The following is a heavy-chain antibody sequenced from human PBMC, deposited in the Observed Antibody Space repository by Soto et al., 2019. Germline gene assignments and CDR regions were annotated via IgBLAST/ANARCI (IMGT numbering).Heavy chain of an antibody. V-gene: IGHV4-61*01. D-gene: IGHD6-13*01. CDR3: STGSGHSSHSDV. CDR1: GDSVSSGKYY. CDR2: IYYSGGT. Sequence: SEALSLTCTVSGDSVSSGKYYWSWIRQPPGKGLEWIGHIYYSGGTNYSPSLKSRVTISLDTSNNQLSLKVTSVTAADTAVYYCSTGSGHSSHSDVWGQGTPVTVSS. J-gene: IGHJ6*02.